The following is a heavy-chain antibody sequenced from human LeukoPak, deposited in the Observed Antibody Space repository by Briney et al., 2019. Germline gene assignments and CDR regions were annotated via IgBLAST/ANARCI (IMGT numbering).Heavy chain of an antibody. CDR2: ISSSGDTI. V-gene: IGHV3-11*04. Sequence: GGSLRLSCAASRFTFLNDYYMSWIRQAPGKGLEWVSYISSSGDTIHYADSVKGRFTISRDNAKNSVYLQMNSLRAEDTAVYYCARRCSSTSCLQDWGQGTLVTVSS. CDR3: ARRCSSTSCLQD. CDR1: RFTFLNDYY. J-gene: IGHJ1*01. D-gene: IGHD2-2*01.